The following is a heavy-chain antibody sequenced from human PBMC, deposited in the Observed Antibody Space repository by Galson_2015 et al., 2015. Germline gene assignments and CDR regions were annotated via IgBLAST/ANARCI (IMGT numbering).Heavy chain of an antibody. CDR2: ISSSSSYI. Sequence: SLRLSCAASGFTFSSYRMNWVRQAPGKGLEWVSSISSSSSYIYYADSVKGRFTISRDNAKNSLYLQMNSLRAEDAAVYYCARGGGSYYHFDYWGQGTLVTVSS. CDR1: GFTFSSYR. D-gene: IGHD1-26*01. CDR3: ARGGGSYYHFDY. J-gene: IGHJ4*02. V-gene: IGHV3-21*01.